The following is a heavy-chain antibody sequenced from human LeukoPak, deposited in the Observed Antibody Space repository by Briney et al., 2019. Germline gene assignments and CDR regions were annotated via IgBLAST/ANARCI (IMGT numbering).Heavy chain of an antibody. V-gene: IGHV3-15*01. Sequence: GGSLRLSCAASGVTFRNAWMKRVREAPGRGREWVGRIKSITDGGATDYAAPGKDRFIISRDDSKNTLYLQMNSLKTEDTAVYYCATGGPALKYWGQGTLVTVSS. CDR3: ATGGPALKY. J-gene: IGHJ4*02. CDR2: IKSITDGGAT. CDR1: GVTFRNAW.